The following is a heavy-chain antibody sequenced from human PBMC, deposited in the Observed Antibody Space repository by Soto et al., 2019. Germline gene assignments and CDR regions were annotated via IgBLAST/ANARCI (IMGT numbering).Heavy chain of an antibody. CDR3: ARESPYGKEV. CDR2: MNPNSGNT. J-gene: IGHJ6*04. CDR1: GSTFTSYD. V-gene: IGHV1-8*01. Sequence: QVQLVQSGAEVKKPGASVKVSCKASGSTFTSYDINWVRQATGQGVEWMGWMNPNSGNTGYAQKFQCRVTMTGNTSLSTADIGRISLRPYLTVVYYRARESPYGKEVRGKGNKVTV.